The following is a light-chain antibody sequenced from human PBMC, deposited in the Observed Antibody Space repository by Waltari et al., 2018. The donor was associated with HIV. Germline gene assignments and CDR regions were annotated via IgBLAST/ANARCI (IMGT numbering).Light chain of an antibody. CDR2: RND. Sequence: QSVLTQPPSASGTPGQRVTISCSGGSSNIGSNYVFWYQLLPGTAPKLLVYRNDRRPSGVPDRLSGSKSGTSASLAISGLRSEDEADYYCAAWDDSLSGYVLGTGTKVTVL. J-gene: IGLJ1*01. V-gene: IGLV1-47*01. CDR1: SSNIGSNY. CDR3: AAWDDSLSGYV.